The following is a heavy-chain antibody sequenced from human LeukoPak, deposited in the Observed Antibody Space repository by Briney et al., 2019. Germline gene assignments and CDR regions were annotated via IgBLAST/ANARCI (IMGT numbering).Heavy chain of an antibody. D-gene: IGHD6-19*01. CDR1: GFTFSSYG. Sequence: GGSLRLSCAASGFTFSSYGMHWVRQAPGKGLEWVAFIRYDGSNKYYADSVKGRFTISRDNSKSTLYLQMNSLRAEDTAVYYCVKDLYLPDAVGIGWGQGTLVTVSS. V-gene: IGHV3-30*02. CDR2: IRYDGSNK. J-gene: IGHJ4*02. CDR3: VKDLYLPDAVGIG.